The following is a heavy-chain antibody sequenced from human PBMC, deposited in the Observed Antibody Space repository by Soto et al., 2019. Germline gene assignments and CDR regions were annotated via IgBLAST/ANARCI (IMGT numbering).Heavy chain of an antibody. Sequence: QVQLVESGGGEVQPGRSLTLSCAASGFTFSTYGMHWVRQTPGKGLEWVAVISYDGTNKFYSDSVKGRFTISRDNFKNMLTLQMNSLRADDTAVYSCAKDLESYGDYEYYCYGVDVWGLGTRVSVSS. J-gene: IGHJ6*02. CDR2: ISYDGTNK. V-gene: IGHV3-30*18. CDR1: GFTFSTYG. CDR3: AKDLESYGDYEYYCYGVDV. D-gene: IGHD5-12*01.